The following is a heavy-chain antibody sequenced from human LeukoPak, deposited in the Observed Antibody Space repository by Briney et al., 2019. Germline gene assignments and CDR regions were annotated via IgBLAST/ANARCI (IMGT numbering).Heavy chain of an antibody. CDR1: GGSISSYY. V-gene: IGHV4-59*01. D-gene: IGHD3-16*01. J-gene: IGHJ4*02. Sequence: SETLSLTCTVSGGSISSYYWSWIRQPPGKGLEWIGCIYYSGSTNYNPSLKSRVAISVDTSKNQFSLKLSSVTAADTAVYYCARGQGGLIVHEQGIIDDWGQGTPVTASS. CDR3: ARGQGGLIVHEQGIIDD. CDR2: IYYSGST.